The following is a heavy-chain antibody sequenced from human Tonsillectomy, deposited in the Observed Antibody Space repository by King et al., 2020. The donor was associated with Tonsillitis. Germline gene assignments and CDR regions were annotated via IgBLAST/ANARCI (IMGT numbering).Heavy chain of an antibody. V-gene: IGHV3-23*04. CDR1: GFTFSTYA. D-gene: IGHD4-23*01. CDR2: ISGGGGST. Sequence: VQLVESGGGLVQPGGSLRLSCAASGFTFSTYALSWVRQAPGKGLEWVLAISGGGGSTFYADPVKGRLTISRDNSKNPLYLQMNSLRAEDTAVYYCAKDRAVVTPNFFDYWGQGSLVTVSS. CDR3: AKDRAVVTPNFFDY. J-gene: IGHJ4*02.